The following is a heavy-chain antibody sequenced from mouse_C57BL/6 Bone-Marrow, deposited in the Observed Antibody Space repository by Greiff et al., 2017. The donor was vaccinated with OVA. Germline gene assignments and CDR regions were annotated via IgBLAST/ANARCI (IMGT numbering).Heavy chain of an antibody. J-gene: IGHJ3*01. Sequence: EVQGVESGGGLVKPGGSLKLSCAASGFTFSSYAMSWVRQTPEKRLEWVATISDGGSYTYYPDNVKGRFTISRDNAKTNLYLQMSHLKSEDTAMYDCAREPTIVTTGVAYWGQGTLVTVSA. D-gene: IGHD2-5*01. CDR2: ISDGGSYT. V-gene: IGHV5-4*01. CDR3: AREPTIVTTGVAY. CDR1: GFTFSSYA.